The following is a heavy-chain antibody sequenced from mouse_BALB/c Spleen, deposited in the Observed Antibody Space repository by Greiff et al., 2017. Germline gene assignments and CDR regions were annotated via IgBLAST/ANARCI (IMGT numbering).Heavy chain of an antibody. CDR2: IWAGGST. Sequence: VMLVESGPGLVAPSQSLSITCTVSGFSLTSYGVHWVRQPPGKGLEWLGVIWAGGSTNYNSALMSRLSISKDNSKSQVFLKMNSLQTDDTAMYYCARDRGTTAFDYAMDYWGQGTSVTVSS. V-gene: IGHV2-9*02. D-gene: IGHD1-2*01. J-gene: IGHJ4*01. CDR3: ARDRGTTAFDYAMDY. CDR1: GFSLTSYG.